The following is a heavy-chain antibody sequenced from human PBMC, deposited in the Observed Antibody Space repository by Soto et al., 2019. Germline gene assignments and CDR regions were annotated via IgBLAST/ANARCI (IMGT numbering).Heavy chain of an antibody. CDR2: INPSGGST. CDR3: AREGAMVRGVFDY. D-gene: IGHD3-10*01. V-gene: IGHV1-46*01. Sequence: QVQLVQSGAEVKKPGASVKVSCKASGYTFTSYYMHWVRQAPGQGLEWMGIINPSGGSTSYAQKFQGRVTMTSATSTSTVYMELSSLRSEDTAVYYCAREGAMVRGVFDYWGQGTLVTVSS. CDR1: GYTFTSYY. J-gene: IGHJ4*02.